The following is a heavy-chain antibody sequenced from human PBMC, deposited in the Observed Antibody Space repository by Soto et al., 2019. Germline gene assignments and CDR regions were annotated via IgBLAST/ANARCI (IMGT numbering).Heavy chain of an antibody. J-gene: IGHJ4*02. CDR3: ARESQYCSGGSCYFLPGIDY. CDR2: IIPIFATA. Sequence: QVQLVQSGAEVKKPGSSVKVSCKASGGTFSSYAISWVRQAPGQGLEWMGGIIPIFATANYAQKFQGRGTITADESSSTAYMELSSLRSEDTAVYYCARESQYCSGGSCYFLPGIDYWGQGTLVTVSS. CDR1: GGTFSSYA. D-gene: IGHD2-15*01. V-gene: IGHV1-69*12.